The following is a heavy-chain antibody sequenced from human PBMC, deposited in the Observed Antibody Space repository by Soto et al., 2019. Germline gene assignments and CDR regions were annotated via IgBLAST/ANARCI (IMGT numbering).Heavy chain of an antibody. CDR1: GASISSSY. V-gene: IGHV4-59*01. CDR3: ARGYYDSSGQSNTFDI. Sequence: KPSETLSLTCTVSGASISSSYWSWIRQSPGKGLEWIGYVHYSGSTKSNPSLKSRVTISVDTSKNQFSLKLSSVTAADTAVYYCARGYYDSSGQSNTFDIWGQGTMVTVSS. D-gene: IGHD3-22*01. J-gene: IGHJ3*02. CDR2: VHYSGST.